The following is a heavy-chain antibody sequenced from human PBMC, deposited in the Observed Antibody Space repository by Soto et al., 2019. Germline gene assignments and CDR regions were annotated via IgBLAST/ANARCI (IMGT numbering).Heavy chain of an antibody. J-gene: IGHJ4*02. CDR2: ISYDGSNK. CDR3: AKSLDWLLSGVSD. D-gene: IGHD3-9*01. Sequence: GGSLRLSCAASGFTFSSYGMHWVRQAPGKGLEWVAVISYDGSNKYYADSVKGRFTISRDNSKNTLYLQMNSLRAEDTAVYYCAKSLDWLLSGVSDWGQGTLVTVSS. V-gene: IGHV3-30*18. CDR1: GFTFSSYG.